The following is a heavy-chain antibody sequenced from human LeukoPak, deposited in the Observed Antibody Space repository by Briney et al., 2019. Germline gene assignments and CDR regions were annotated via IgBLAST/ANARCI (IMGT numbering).Heavy chain of an antibody. CDR1: GFTFSSYS. J-gene: IGHJ4*02. CDR3: ARSTFRYDFWSVGY. CDR2: ISSSSSYI. D-gene: IGHD3-3*01. Sequence: GGSLRLSCAASGFTFSSYSMNWVRQAPGKGLEWVSSISSSSSYIYYADSVKGRFTISRDNAKNSLYLQMNSLRAEDTAVYYCARSTFRYDFWSVGYWGQGTLVTVSS. V-gene: IGHV3-21*01.